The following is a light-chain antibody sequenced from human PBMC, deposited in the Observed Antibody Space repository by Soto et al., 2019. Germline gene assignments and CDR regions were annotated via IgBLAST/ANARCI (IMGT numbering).Light chain of an antibody. V-gene: IGKV3-20*01. CDR3: QQYGSSPPVP. Sequence: EIVLTQSPGTLSLSPGERATLSCRASQSVSSSYLAWYQQKPGQAPRLLIYGASGRATGIPDRFSGSVSGTDFNLTISRLEPEDFSVYYCQQYGSSPPVPFGQGTRLEIK. CDR2: GAS. CDR1: QSVSSSY. J-gene: IGKJ5*01.